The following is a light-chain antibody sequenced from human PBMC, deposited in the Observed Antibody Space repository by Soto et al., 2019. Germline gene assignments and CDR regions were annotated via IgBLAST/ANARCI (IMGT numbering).Light chain of an antibody. CDR3: AAWDDSLNGLV. J-gene: IGLJ2*01. CDR2: RGN. V-gene: IGLV1-44*01. CDR1: SSNIGSNT. Sequence: QSVLTQPPSASGTPGQRVTISCSGSSSNIGSNTVNWYQQLPGTAPKLLIYRGNQRPSGVPDRFSGSKSGTSASLAISGLQSEDEADYYCAAWDDSLNGLVFGGGTKLTVL.